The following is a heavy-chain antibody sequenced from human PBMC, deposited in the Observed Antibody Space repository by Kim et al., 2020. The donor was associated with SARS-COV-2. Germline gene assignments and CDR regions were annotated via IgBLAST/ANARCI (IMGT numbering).Heavy chain of an antibody. CDR1: GFTFDDYA. CDR3: AKDTIFGGYAYCYYGMDV. J-gene: IGHJ6*02. V-gene: IGHV3-43*02. D-gene: IGHD3-3*01. Sequence: GGSLRLSCAASGFTFDDYAMHWVRQAPGKGLEWVSPISGDGGTTYYADSVKGRFTISRDNSKNSLYLQMNSLRTEDTALYYCAKDTIFGGYAYCYYGMDVWGQGTTVTVSS. CDR2: ISGDGGTT.